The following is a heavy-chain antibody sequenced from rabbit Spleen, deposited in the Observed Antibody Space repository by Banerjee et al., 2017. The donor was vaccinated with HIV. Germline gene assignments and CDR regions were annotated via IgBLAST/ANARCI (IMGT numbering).Heavy chain of an antibody. CDR3: VRDGAGGSYFAL. D-gene: IGHD8-1*01. J-gene: IGHJ4*01. Sequence: QEQLVESGGGLVQPGGSLKLSCKASGFDFSGYGMSWVRQAPGKGLEWIGYIDPVFGITYYANWVNGRFSISRENAQNTVFLQMTSLTAADTATYFCVRDGAGGSYFALWGPGTLVTVS. CDR1: GFDFSGYG. V-gene: IGHV1S47*01. CDR2: IDPVFGIT.